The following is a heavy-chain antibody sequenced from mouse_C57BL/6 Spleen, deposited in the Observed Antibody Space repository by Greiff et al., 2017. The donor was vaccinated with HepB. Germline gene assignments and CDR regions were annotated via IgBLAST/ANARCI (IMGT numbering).Heavy chain of an antibody. J-gene: IGHJ3*01. CDR2: ILPGSGST. D-gene: IGHD2-4*01. Sequence: QVQLKESGAELMKPGASVKLSCKATGYTFTGYWIEWVKQRPGHGLEWIGEILPGSGSTNYNEKFKGKATFTADTSSNTAYMQLSSLTTEDSAIYYCARSPLYYDEMFAYWGQGTLVTVSA. V-gene: IGHV1-9*01. CDR1: GYTFTGYW. CDR3: ARSPLYYDEMFAY.